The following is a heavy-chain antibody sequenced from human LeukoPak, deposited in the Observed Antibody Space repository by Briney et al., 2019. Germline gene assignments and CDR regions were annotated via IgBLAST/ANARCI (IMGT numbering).Heavy chain of an antibody. CDR2: ISSSSSYT. Sequence: SGGSLRLSCAASGFTFSDYYMSWIRQAPGKGLEWVSYISSSSSYTNYADSVKGRFTISRDNAKNSLYLQMNSLRAEDTAVYYCARDRIGQQLVLASRYYGMDVWGRGTTVTVSS. D-gene: IGHD6-13*01. V-gene: IGHV3-11*06. CDR1: GFTFSDYY. CDR3: ARDRIGQQLVLASRYYGMDV. J-gene: IGHJ6*02.